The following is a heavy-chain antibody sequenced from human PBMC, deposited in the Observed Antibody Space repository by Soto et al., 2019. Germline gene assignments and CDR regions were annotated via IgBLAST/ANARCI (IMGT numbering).Heavy chain of an antibody. CDR1: GGSFSGYY. Sequence: QVQLQQWGAGLLKPSETLSLTCAVYGGSFSGYYWSWIRQPPGKGLEWIGEINHSGSTNYNPSLKSRVTISVDTSKNQFSLKLSSVTAADTAVHYCARGGPYRSLDVWGQGTTVTVSS. J-gene: IGHJ6*02. CDR2: INHSGST. CDR3: ARGGPYRSLDV. D-gene: IGHD3-16*01. V-gene: IGHV4-34*01.